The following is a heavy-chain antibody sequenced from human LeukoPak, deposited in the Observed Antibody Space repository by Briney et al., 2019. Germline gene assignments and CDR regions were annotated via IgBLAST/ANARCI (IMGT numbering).Heavy chain of an antibody. V-gene: IGHV1-2*02. CDR3: ARGGRGMYDFWSGYYYGMDV. D-gene: IGHD3-3*01. CDR2: INPNSGGT. Sequence: ASVKVSCKASGYTFTGYYMHWVRQAPGQGPEWMGWINPNSGGTNYAQKFQGRVTMTRDTSISTAYMELSRLRSDDTAVYYCARGGRGMYDFWSGYYYGMDVWGQGTTVTVSS. J-gene: IGHJ6*02. CDR1: GYTFTGYY.